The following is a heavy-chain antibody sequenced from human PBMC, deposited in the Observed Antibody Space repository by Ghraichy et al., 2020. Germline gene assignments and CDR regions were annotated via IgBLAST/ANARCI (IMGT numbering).Heavy chain of an antibody. CDR2: INHSGST. CDR1: GGSFSGSY. D-gene: IGHD6-19*01. J-gene: IGHJ4*02. V-gene: IGHV4-34*01. CDR3: ARDLTVAGRGSFGY. Sequence: SETLSLTCAVYGGSFSGSYCTWIRQLPGKGLEWIGEINHSGSTNYNPSLKSRVTISVDTSKNQFSLKLSSVTAADTAVYYCARDLTVAGRGSFGYWGQGTLVTVSS.